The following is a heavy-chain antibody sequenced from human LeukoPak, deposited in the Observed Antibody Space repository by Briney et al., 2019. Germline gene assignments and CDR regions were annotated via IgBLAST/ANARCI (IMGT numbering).Heavy chain of an antibody. D-gene: IGHD5-12*01. V-gene: IGHV3-74*03. Sequence: GGSLRLSCVASGFTFSSYWMHWVRQDPGKGLVWVSRINSDGSSITYADSVKGRFTISRDNAKNTLYLQMNSLGVEDTAVYYCAREGRVSGYDFDSWGQGTLVTVSS. CDR2: INSDGSSI. CDR3: AREGRVSGYDFDS. CDR1: GFTFSSYW. J-gene: IGHJ4*02.